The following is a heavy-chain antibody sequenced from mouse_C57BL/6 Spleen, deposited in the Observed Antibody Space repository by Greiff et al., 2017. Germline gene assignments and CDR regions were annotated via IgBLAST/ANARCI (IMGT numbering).Heavy chain of an antibody. D-gene: IGHD2-4*01. Sequence: VQLQQPGAELVRPGSSVKLSCKASGYTFTSYWMDWVKQRPGQGLEWIGNIYPSDSETHYNQKFKDKATLTVDKSSRTAYMQLSSLTSEDSAVYYCARRIYYDYVFAYWGQGTLVTVSA. CDR3: ARRIYYDYVFAY. V-gene: IGHV1-61*01. J-gene: IGHJ3*01. CDR1: GYTFTSYW. CDR2: IYPSDSET.